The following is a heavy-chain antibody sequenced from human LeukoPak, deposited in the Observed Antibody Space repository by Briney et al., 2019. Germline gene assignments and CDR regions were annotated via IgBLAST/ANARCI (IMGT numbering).Heavy chain of an antibody. Sequence: GESLKTSCKASGYSFTSYWIGWVRQMPGKGLEWMGIVYPGDSDTRYSASFQGQVTISADKSTSTAYLQWSSLEASDTAMYYCARHLDDSSGYYYRTMYYFDYWGQGTLVTVSS. CDR2: VYPGDSDT. CDR1: GYSFTSYW. J-gene: IGHJ4*02. V-gene: IGHV5-51*01. CDR3: ARHLDDSSGYYYRTMYYFDY. D-gene: IGHD3-22*01.